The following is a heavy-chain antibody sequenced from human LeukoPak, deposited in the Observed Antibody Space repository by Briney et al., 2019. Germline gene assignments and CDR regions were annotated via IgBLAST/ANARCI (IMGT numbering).Heavy chain of an antibody. V-gene: IGHV1-2*02. CDR2: INPNSGGT. D-gene: IGHD6-6*01. Sequence: GASVKVSCKASGYTFTDYYMHWVRQAPGQGLEWMGWINPNSGGTNFAQKFQGRVAMTRDTSISTAYMELGSLRSDDTAVYCCARARWQLVPYFDSWGQGTLVTVSS. CDR3: ARARWQLVPYFDS. J-gene: IGHJ4*02. CDR1: GYTFTDYY.